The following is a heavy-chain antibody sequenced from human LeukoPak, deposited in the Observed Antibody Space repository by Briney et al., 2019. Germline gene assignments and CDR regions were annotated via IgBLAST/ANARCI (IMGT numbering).Heavy chain of an antibody. D-gene: IGHD6-13*01. J-gene: IGHJ4*02. V-gene: IGHV5-51*01. CDR3: ARIPYSSSWPYYFDY. CDR2: VYPDDSNT. CDR1: GYSFFGYW. Sequence: GESLKISCKGSGYSFFGYWIAWVRQMPGKDLEWMGIVYPDDSNTRYSPSFQGQVTISAGKSINTVYLQLNSLKASDTAMYYCARIPYSSSWPYYFDYWGQGTLVTVSS.